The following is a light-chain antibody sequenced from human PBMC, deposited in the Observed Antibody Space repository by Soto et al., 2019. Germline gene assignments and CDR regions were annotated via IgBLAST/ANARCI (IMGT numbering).Light chain of an antibody. CDR2: AAS. CDR1: QSISYW. CDR3: QHGYSTPLT. Sequence: IQMTQAPSSLSSAVGGRVTITCPASQSISYWLAWYQQKPGKAPNLLIYAASTLQSGVPSRFSGSGSGTDFTLTISSLQPEDFATYFCQHGYSTPLTFGGGTKVDIK. J-gene: IGKJ4*01. V-gene: IGKV1-39*01.